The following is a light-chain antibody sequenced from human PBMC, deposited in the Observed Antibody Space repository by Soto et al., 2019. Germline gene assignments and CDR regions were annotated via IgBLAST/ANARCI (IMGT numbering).Light chain of an antibody. CDR1: QSVSSK. CDR3: QQYNNWPLT. CDR2: GAS. J-gene: IGKJ5*01. V-gene: IGKV3D-15*01. Sequence: ILLTQSPATLSVSPGERATLSCRASQSVSSKLAWHQQRPGQAPRLFIYGASTRATCVPACYSGGESRTELTLTIASLQSEDLEVYWCQQYNNWPLTFGPGTRLENK.